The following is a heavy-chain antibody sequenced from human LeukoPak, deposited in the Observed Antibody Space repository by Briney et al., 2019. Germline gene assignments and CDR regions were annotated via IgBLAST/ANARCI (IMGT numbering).Heavy chain of an antibody. CDR1: GYSFTSYW. Sequence: GESLKISCKGSGYSFTSYWIAWVRQMPGKGLEWMGIIYPGDSDTRYSPPFQGQVTISADKSISTAYLQWSSLKASDTAMYYCARRGYCSGGSCYSSAFDIWGQGTMVTVSS. D-gene: IGHD2-15*01. V-gene: IGHV5-51*01. CDR3: ARRGYCSGGSCYSSAFDI. J-gene: IGHJ3*02. CDR2: IYPGDSDT.